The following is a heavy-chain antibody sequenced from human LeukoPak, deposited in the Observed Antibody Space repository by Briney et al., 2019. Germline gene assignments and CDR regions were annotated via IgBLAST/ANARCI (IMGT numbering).Heavy chain of an antibody. Sequence: PSQTLSLTCTVSGDSISSGSYYWSWIRQPAGKGLEWIGRIYTSGSTNYNPSLKSRVSISVDTSKNQFSLELNSVTAADTAVYYCARGTHTLAVAGKVGWDYWGQGTLVTVSS. J-gene: IGHJ4*02. CDR1: GDSISSGSYY. V-gene: IGHV4-61*02. D-gene: IGHD6-19*01. CDR2: IYTSGST. CDR3: ARGTHTLAVAGKVGWDY.